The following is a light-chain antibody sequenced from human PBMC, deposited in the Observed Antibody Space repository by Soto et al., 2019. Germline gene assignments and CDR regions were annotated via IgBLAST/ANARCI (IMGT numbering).Light chain of an antibody. CDR2: AVS. V-gene: IGKV1-17*01. CDR1: QGIKND. Sequence: DIQMTQSPSSLSASVGDGVTITCRASQGIKNDLAWYQQKPGKAPKRLIYAVSSLQSEVPSRFSGSGSGTEFTLTISSLQPEDVAPYYCLQHHSYPQTFGQGTKVEI. CDR3: LQHHSYPQT. J-gene: IGKJ1*01.